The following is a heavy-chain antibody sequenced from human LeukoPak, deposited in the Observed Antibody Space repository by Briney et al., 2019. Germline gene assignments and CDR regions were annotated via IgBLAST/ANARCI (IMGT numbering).Heavy chain of an antibody. V-gene: IGHV4-59*01. J-gene: IGHJ3*02. CDR2: IYYSGST. Sequence: SETLSLTCTVSGGSISRYYWSWIRQPPGKGLEWIGYIYYSGSTNYNPSLKSRVTISVDTSKNQFSLKLSSVTAADTAVYYCAREYCSGGSCYCVAFDIWRQGTMVTVSS. CDR3: AREYCSGGSCYCVAFDI. CDR1: GGSISRYY. D-gene: IGHD2-15*01.